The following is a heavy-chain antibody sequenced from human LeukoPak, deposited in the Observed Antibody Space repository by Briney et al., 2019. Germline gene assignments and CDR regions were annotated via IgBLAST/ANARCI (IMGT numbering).Heavy chain of an antibody. V-gene: IGHV3-23*01. CDR1: AFTLSSLA. CDR3: ARGAYGDYDS. D-gene: IGHD4-17*01. CDR2: ISAVADST. Sequence: GSLKPPRAASAFTLSSLAQSRVRQAPGKGPEWVSAISAVADSTYYVDSVQVRFTISRDNSKKTLFLQMSGLRAEDTAVYFCARGAYGDYDSWRQGTLVTVSS. J-gene: IGHJ5*01.